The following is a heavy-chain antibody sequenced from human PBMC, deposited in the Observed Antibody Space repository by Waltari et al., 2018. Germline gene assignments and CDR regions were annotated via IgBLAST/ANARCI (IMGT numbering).Heavy chain of an antibody. D-gene: IGHD6-19*01. V-gene: IGHV3-30*02. J-gene: IGHJ6*03. CDR2: IRYDGSNK. CDR3: ARDLGAVAGYRSPALFYYMDV. CDR1: GFTFSSDG. Sequence: QVQLVESGGGVVQPGGSLRLSCAASGFTFSSDGMHWVRQAPGKGLEWVAFIRYDGSNKYYADSVKGRFTISRDNSKNTLYLQMNSLRAEDTAVYYCARDLGAVAGYRSPALFYYMDVWGKGTTVTVSS.